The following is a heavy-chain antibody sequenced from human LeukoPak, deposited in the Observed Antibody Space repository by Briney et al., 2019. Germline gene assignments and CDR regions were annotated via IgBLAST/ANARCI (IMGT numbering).Heavy chain of an antibody. Sequence: SETLSLTCTVSGGSFSSYYWSWIRQPAGKGLEWIGRIYTSGSTNYNPSLKSRVTMSVDTSKNQFSLKLSSVTAADTAVYYCAREELSLGFDYWGQRTLVTVSS. CDR1: GGSFSSYY. CDR3: AREELSLGFDY. J-gene: IGHJ4*02. V-gene: IGHV4-4*07. D-gene: IGHD3-16*01. CDR2: IYTSGST.